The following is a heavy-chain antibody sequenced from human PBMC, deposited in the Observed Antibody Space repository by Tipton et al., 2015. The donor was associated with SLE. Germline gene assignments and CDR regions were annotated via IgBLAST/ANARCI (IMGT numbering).Heavy chain of an antibody. V-gene: IGHV1-69*01. CDR1: GGTFSRYA. CDR3: ARSGEYYYDSSGYFFDY. CDR2: IIPTFGTA. D-gene: IGHD3-22*01. J-gene: IGHJ4*02. Sequence: QLVQSGAEVKKPGSSVKVSCKASGGTFSRYAISWVRQAPGQGLEWMGGIIPTFGTANYAQKFQGRVTITADESTSTAFMQLSSLTSEDTAVYYCARSGEYYYDSSGYFFDYWGQGTLVTVSS.